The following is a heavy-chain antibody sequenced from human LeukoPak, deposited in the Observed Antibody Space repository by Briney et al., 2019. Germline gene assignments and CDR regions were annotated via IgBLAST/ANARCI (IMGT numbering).Heavy chain of an antibody. CDR3: ATTVVTPRWYFDL. J-gene: IGHJ2*01. Sequence: SETLSLTYTVSGGSISSGGYYWSWIRQHPGKGLEWIGYIYYSGSTYYNPSLKSRVTISVDTSKNQFSLKLSSVTAADTAVYYCATTVVTPRWYFDLWGRGTLVTVSS. V-gene: IGHV4-31*03. D-gene: IGHD4-23*01. CDR1: GGSISSGGYY. CDR2: IYYSGST.